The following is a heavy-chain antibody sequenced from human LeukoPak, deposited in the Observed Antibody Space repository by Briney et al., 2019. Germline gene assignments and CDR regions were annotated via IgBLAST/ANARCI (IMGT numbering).Heavy chain of an antibody. Sequence: ASVKVSCKASGYTFTGYYVHWVRQAPGQGLEWMGWMNPKSGGTDYAQKFEARVTMNRDTSISTAYMELSRLRFADTAVYYCARSPDILTGEKFDYWGQGTLVTVSS. V-gene: IGHV1-2*02. CDR3: ARSPDILTGEKFDY. J-gene: IGHJ4*02. D-gene: IGHD3-9*01. CDR1: GYTFTGYY. CDR2: MNPKSGGT.